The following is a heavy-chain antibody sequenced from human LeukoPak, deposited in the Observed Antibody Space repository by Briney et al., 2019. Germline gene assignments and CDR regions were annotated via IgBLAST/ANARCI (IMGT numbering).Heavy chain of an antibody. V-gene: IGHV3-74*01. CDR2: IKGDGSST. CDR3: ARDRSYAMDV. Sequence: GGSLRLSCAASGFTFSSYWMHWVRQAPGKGLVWVSHIKGDGSSTSYADSVKGRFTISRDNAKNTLYLQMNSLRAEDTDVYYCARDRSYAMDVWGQGTTVTVSS. J-gene: IGHJ6*02. CDR1: GFTFSSYW.